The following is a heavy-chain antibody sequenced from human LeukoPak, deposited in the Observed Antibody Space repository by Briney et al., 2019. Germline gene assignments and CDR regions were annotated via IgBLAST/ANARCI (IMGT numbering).Heavy chain of an antibody. J-gene: IGHJ4*02. CDR2: ISSSGNII. Sequence: GGSLRLSCAASGFTFSDYYMSWIRQAPGKGREWVSYISSSGNIIYYADSVKGRFTISRDNAKNSLYLQMNSLRAEDTAVYYCARRRYNWNAIDYWGQGTLVTVSS. V-gene: IGHV3-11*01. CDR1: GFTFSDYY. CDR3: ARRRYNWNAIDY. D-gene: IGHD1-20*01.